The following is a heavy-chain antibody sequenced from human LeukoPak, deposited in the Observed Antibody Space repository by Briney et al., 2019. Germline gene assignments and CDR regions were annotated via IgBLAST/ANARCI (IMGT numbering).Heavy chain of an antibody. J-gene: IGHJ4*02. Sequence: SETLSLTCAVSGYSISSGYYWGWTRQPPGKGLEWIGSIYHSGSTYYNPSLKSRVTISVDTSKNQFSLKLSSVTAADTAVYYCARRWSGWGFPLGAYFDYWGQGTLVTVSS. V-gene: IGHV4-38-2*01. CDR1: GYSISSGYY. D-gene: IGHD6-19*01. CDR3: ARRWSGWGFPLGAYFDY. CDR2: IYHSGST.